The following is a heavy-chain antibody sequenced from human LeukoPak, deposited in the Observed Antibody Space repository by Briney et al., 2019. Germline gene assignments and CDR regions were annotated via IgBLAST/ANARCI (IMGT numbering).Heavy chain of an antibody. CDR3: ARAGTDNALDP. CDR1: GYTFSKYG. Sequence: TGGSLRLSCAATGYTFSKYGMNWVRQAPGKGLEWVAIIWYDGSNKYFADSVMGRFTISKDNSRNTVYLQMNSLRIEDTAVYHCARAGTDNALDPWGPGTQVTVSS. D-gene: IGHD1/OR15-1a*01. V-gene: IGHV3-33*01. CDR2: IWYDGSNK. J-gene: IGHJ5*02.